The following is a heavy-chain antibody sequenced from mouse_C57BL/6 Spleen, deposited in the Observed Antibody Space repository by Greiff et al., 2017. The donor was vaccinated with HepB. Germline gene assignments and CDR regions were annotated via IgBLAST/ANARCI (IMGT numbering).Heavy chain of an antibody. Sequence: EVMLVESGGDLVKPGGSLKLSCAASGFTFSSYGMSWVRQTPDKRLEWVATISSGGSYTYYPDSVKGRFTISRDNAKNTLYLQMSSLKSEDTAMYYCARLTTVVGNYWGQGTTLTVSS. CDR2: ISSGGSYT. CDR1: GFTFSSYG. D-gene: IGHD1-1*01. J-gene: IGHJ2*01. CDR3: ARLTTVVGNY. V-gene: IGHV5-6*01.